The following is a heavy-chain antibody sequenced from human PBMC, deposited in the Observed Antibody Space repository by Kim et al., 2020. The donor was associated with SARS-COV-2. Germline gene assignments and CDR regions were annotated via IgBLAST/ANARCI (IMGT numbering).Heavy chain of an antibody. V-gene: IGHV3-7*03. CDR2: IKQDGSEK. CDR1: GFTFSSYW. CDR3: ARASRFWSGYYYYYGMDV. Sequence: GGSLRLSCAASGFTFSSYWMSWVRQAPGKGLEWVANIKQDGSEKYYVDSVKGRFTISRDNAKNSLYLQMNSLRAEDTAVYYCARASRFWSGYYYYYGMDVWGQGTTVTVSS. J-gene: IGHJ6*02. D-gene: IGHD3-3*01.